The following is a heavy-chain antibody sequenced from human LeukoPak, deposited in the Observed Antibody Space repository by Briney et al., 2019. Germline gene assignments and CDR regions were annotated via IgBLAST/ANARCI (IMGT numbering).Heavy chain of an antibody. J-gene: IGHJ4*02. D-gene: IGHD4-17*01. Sequence: PSETLSLTCTVSGGSISSGSYYWSWIRQPAGKGLEWIGRIHTSGSANYNPSLKSRVTISVDTSKNQFSLKLSSVTAADTAVYYCARWVGYGDYFDYWGQGTLVTVSS. CDR1: GGSISSGSYY. CDR2: IHTSGSA. V-gene: IGHV4-61*02. CDR3: ARWVGYGDYFDY.